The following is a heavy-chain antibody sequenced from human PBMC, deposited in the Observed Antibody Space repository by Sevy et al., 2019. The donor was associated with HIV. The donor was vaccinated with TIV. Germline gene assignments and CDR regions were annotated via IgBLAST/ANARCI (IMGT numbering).Heavy chain of an antibody. D-gene: IGHD6-19*01. V-gene: IGHV3-66*01. CDR3: AGWSSAWTLFDY. CDR2: IYSDGKT. CDR1: GFTVSRNY. Sequence: GGSLRLSCAASGFTVSRNYMSWVRQAPGKGLEWVSVIYSDGKTFYADSVQDRFTISRDNSKNTLHLQMNSLRAEDTAVYYCAGWSSAWTLFDYWGQGTLVTVSS. J-gene: IGHJ4*02.